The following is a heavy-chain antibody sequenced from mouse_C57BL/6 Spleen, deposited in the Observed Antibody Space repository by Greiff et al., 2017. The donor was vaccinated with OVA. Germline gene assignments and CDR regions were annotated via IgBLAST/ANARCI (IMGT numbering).Heavy chain of an antibody. CDR2: IYPGSGST. CDR1: GYTFTSYW. Sequence: VKLQQPGAELVKPGASVKMSCKASGYTFTSYWITWVKQRPGQGLEWIGDIYPGSGSTNYNEKFKSKATLTVDTSSSTAYMQLSSLTSEDSAVYYCARAHYGSSCWYFDVWGTGTTVTVSS. J-gene: IGHJ1*03. V-gene: IGHV1-55*01. CDR3: ARAHYGSSCWYFDV. D-gene: IGHD1-1*01.